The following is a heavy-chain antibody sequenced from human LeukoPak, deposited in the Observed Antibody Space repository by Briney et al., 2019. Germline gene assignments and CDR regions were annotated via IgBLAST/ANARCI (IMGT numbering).Heavy chain of an antibody. CDR2: VIYTGGN. D-gene: IGHD2-15*01. CDR1: GGSISSVTDY. Sequence: LETLSLTCTVSGGSISSVTDYWGWLRQPPGKGLEWIGVVIYTGGNYNNPSLKGRVTFSVETSKNQFALKLSSVTAADTAVYYCARHERTSYCNGCSCELLDDWGQGTLVTVSS. V-gene: IGHV4-39*01. J-gene: IGHJ4*02. CDR3: ARHERTSYCNGCSCELLDD.